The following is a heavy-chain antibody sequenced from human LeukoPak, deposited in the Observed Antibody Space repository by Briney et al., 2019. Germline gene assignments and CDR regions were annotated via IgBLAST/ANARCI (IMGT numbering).Heavy chain of an antibody. J-gene: IGHJ1*01. CDR1: GFTFSNAW. Sequence: GGSLRLSCAASGFTFSNAWMSWVRQAPGKGLEWVGRIKSKTDGGTTDYAAPVKGRFTISRDDSKNTLYLQMNSLKTEDTAVYYCTTDMMFGISAPAGIAAAGDAEYFQHWGQGTLVTVSS. V-gene: IGHV3-15*01. CDR3: TTDMMFGISAPAGIAAAGDAEYFQH. D-gene: IGHD6-13*01. CDR2: IKSKTDGGTT.